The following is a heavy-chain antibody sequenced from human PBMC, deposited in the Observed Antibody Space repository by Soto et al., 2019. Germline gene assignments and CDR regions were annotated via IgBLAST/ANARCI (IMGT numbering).Heavy chain of an antibody. D-gene: IGHD5-18*01. Sequence: ASVKVSCKASGYTFTSYGISWVRQAPGQGLEWMGWIGAYNGNTNYAQKLQGRVTMTTDTSTSTAYMELRSLRSDDTAVYYCARIQREDTAMVNYYYGMDVWGQGTTVTVSS. J-gene: IGHJ6*02. CDR1: GYTFTSYG. V-gene: IGHV1-18*04. CDR2: IGAYNGNT. CDR3: ARIQREDTAMVNYYYGMDV.